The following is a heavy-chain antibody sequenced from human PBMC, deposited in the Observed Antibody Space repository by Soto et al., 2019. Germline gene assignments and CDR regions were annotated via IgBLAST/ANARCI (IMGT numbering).Heavy chain of an antibody. D-gene: IGHD5-12*01. Sequence: PGGSLRLSCVASGFTFSSYGMHWVRQTPGKGLEWVAVISYDGTNKYYADSVKGRFTISRDNAKNTLFLQMSSLAAGDTAVYHCEKGYGYKSIYNKINWFDPWGRGTQVTVSS. V-gene: IGHV3-30*18. CDR3: EKGYGYKSIYNKINWFDP. CDR1: GFTFSSYG. CDR2: ISYDGTNK. J-gene: IGHJ5*02.